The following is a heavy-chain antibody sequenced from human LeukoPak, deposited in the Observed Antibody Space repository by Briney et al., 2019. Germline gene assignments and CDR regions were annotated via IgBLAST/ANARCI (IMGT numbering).Heavy chain of an antibody. J-gene: IGHJ4*02. CDR3: ARDPDGSGKDY. CDR1: GFTFSSYE. V-gene: IGHV3-48*03. Sequence: GGSLRLSCAAPGFTFSSYEMNWVRQAPGKGLEWVSYISSSGSTIYYADSVKGRFTISRDNAKNSLYLQMNSLRAEDTAVYYCARDPDGSGKDYWGQGTLVTVSS. D-gene: IGHD3-10*01. CDR2: ISSSGSTI.